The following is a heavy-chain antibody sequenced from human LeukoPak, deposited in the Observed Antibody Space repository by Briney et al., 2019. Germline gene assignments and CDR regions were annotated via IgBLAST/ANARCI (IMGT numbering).Heavy chain of an antibody. J-gene: IGHJ3*02. CDR1: GFTFTSSA. CDR2: IVVGSGNI. D-gene: IGHD4-17*01. CDR3: AAPMTTVTTGAFDI. Sequence: ASVKVSCKASGFTFTSSAMQWVRQARGQRLEWIGWIVVGSGNINYAQKFQERVTITRDMSTSTAYMELSSLRSEDTAVYYCAAPMTTVTTGAFDIWGQGTMVTVSS. V-gene: IGHV1-58*02.